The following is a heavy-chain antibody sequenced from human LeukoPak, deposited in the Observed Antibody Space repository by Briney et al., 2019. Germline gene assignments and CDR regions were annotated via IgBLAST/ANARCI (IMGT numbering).Heavy chain of an antibody. CDR2: ISGSGGST. J-gene: IGHJ3*02. CDR1: GFTFSSYA. Sequence: GGSLRLSCAASGFTFSSYAMSWVRQAPGKGLEWVSAISGSGGSTYYADSVKGRFTISRDNSKNTLYLQMNSLRAEDTAVYYCAKDGLLWFGELSDAFDIWGQGTMVTVSS. V-gene: IGHV3-23*01. CDR3: AKDGLLWFGELSDAFDI. D-gene: IGHD3-10*01.